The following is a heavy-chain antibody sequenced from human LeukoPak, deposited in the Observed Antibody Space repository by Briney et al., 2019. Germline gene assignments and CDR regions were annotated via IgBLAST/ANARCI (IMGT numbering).Heavy chain of an antibody. CDR2: INPNSGGT. CDR3: ARDTRYYYGSSGLDWFDP. Sequence: ASVKVSCKASGYTFTGYYMHWVRQAPGQGLEWMGWINPNSGGTNYAQKFQGRVTMTRDTSISTAYMELSRLRSDDTAVYYCARDTRYYYGSSGLDWFDPWGQGTLVTVSS. V-gene: IGHV1-2*02. CDR1: GYTFTGYY. J-gene: IGHJ5*02. D-gene: IGHD3-22*01.